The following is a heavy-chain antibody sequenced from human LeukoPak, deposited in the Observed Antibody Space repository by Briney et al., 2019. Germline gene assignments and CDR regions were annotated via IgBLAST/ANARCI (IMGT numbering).Heavy chain of an antibody. CDR1: GGSISSSSYY. D-gene: IGHD4-17*01. V-gene: IGHV4-39*01. J-gene: IGHJ4*02. CDR3: ARHSGMTTVNAYLDC. Sequence: PSETLSLTCTVSGGSISSSSYYWGWIRQPPGKGLEWFGSIYYSGDTYYNPSLKSRVTISVDTSKNQFSLKLSSVTAADTAVYYCARHSGMTTVNAYLDCRGQGTLVAVSS. CDR2: IYYSGDT.